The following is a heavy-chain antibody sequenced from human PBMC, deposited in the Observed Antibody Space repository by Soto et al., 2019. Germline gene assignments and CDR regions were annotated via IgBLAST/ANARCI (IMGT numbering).Heavy chain of an antibody. Sequence: GGSLRLSCAASGFTFSSYGMHWVRQAPGKGLEWVAVIWYDGSNKYYADSVKGRFTISRDNSKNTLYLQMNSLRAEDTAVYYCARGNYGYSYDNRFDYWGQGTLVTVSS. D-gene: IGHD5-18*01. CDR1: GFTFSSYG. J-gene: IGHJ4*02. CDR3: ARGNYGYSYDNRFDY. V-gene: IGHV3-33*01. CDR2: IWYDGSNK.